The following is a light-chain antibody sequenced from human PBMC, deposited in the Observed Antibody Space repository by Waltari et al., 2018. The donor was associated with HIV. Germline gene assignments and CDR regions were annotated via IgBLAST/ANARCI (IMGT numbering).Light chain of an antibody. V-gene: IGKV4-1*01. J-gene: IGKJ1*01. CDR3: HQYFSAPWT. Sequence: DIVMTQSPDSLAVSLGERANINCKSSQSLLYSANNKNYLAWSQQKPGQPPKLLIYWASTRESGVPDRFSGSGSGTDFTLTISSLQADDVAVYYCHQYFSAPWTFGQETKVEIK. CDR2: WAS. CDR1: QSLLYSANNKNY.